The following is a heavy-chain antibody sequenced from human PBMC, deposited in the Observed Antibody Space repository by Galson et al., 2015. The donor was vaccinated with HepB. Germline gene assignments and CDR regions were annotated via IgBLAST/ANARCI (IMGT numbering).Heavy chain of an antibody. CDR2: ISAYNGHT. J-gene: IGHJ4*02. Sequence: SVKVSCKASGYTFTSYGISWVRQAPGQGLEWMGWISAYNGHTNYAQKLQGRVSMTTDTSTSTAYMELRSLRSDDTAVYYCARVINHDSSGYRDYWGQGTLVTVSS. CDR3: ARVINHDSSGYRDY. D-gene: IGHD3-22*01. V-gene: IGHV1-18*04. CDR1: GYTFTSYG.